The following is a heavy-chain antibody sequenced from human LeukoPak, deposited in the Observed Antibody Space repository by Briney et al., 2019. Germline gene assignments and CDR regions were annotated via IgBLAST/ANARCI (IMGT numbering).Heavy chain of an antibody. V-gene: IGHV4-4*07. CDR1: GGSINNYY. D-gene: IGHD4-23*01. CDR3: ARAPHTVVTARWFDP. J-gene: IGHJ5*02. Sequence: SESLSLTCTVSGGSINNYYWSWIRQPAGKGLEWIGRIYSSGNTNYNPSLKSRVTMSVDTSKNHFSLKLSSVTAAADTAVYYCARAPHTVVTARWFDPWGQGTLVTVSS. CDR2: IYSSGNT.